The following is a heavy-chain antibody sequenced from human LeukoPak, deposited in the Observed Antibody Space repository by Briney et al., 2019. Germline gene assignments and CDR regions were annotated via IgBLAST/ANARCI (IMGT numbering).Heavy chain of an antibody. Sequence: SETLSLTCAVCGGSFSGYYWSWIRQPPGKGLEWIGEINHSGSTNYNPSLKSRVTISVDTSKNQFSLKLSSVTAADTAVYYCARGHGGDDYWGQGTLVTVSS. CDR1: GGSFSGYY. CDR2: INHSGST. V-gene: IGHV4-34*01. CDR3: ARGHGGDDY. J-gene: IGHJ4*02. D-gene: IGHD2-21*01.